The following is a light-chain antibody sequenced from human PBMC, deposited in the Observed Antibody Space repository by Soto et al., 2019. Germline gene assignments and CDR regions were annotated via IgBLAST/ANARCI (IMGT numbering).Light chain of an antibody. Sequence: DIQMTQSPSSLSASVGDRVTITCQASQDISNYLNWYQQKPRKAPKLLIYDASNLETGVPSRFSGSGSGTDFTFTISSLQPEDIATYYCQQYDNLPLPFGGGTKVEIK. J-gene: IGKJ4*01. CDR1: QDISNY. V-gene: IGKV1-33*01. CDR3: QQYDNLPLP. CDR2: DAS.